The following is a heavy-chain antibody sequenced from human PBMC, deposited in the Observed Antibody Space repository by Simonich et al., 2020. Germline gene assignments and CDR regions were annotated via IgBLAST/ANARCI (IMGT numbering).Heavy chain of an antibody. CDR1: GGSFSGYY. Sequence: QVQLQQWGAGLLKPSETLSLTCAVYGGSFSGYYWSWIRQPPGKGLEWIGEINHSGSTNYNPSLKSRVTISVDTSKNQFSLKLSSVTAADTAVYYCARHLQLGPFDYWGLGTLVTVSS. D-gene: IGHD1-1*01. J-gene: IGHJ4*02. CDR3: ARHLQLGPFDY. CDR2: INHSGST. V-gene: IGHV4-34*01.